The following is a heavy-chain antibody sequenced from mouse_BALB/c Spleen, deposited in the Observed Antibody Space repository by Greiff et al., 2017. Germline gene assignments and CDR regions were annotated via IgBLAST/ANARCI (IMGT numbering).Heavy chain of an antibody. J-gene: IGHJ2*01. CDR3: AKGTGTGY. Sequence: VQLQQPGAELVRPGASVKLSCKASGYTFTSYWINWVKQRPGQGLEWIGNIYPSDSYTNYNQKFKDKATLTVDKSSSTAYMQLSSPTSEDSAVYYCAKGTGTGYWGQGTTLTVSS. CDR2: IYPSDSYT. D-gene: IGHD4-1*01. V-gene: IGHV1-69*02. CDR1: GYTFTSYW.